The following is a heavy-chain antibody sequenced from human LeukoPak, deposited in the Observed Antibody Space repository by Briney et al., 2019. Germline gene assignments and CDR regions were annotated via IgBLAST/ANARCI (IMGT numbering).Heavy chain of an antibody. CDR1: GYTFTGYY. CDR2: IIPILGIA. J-gene: IGHJ5*02. V-gene: IGHV1-69*04. Sequence: GASVKVSCKASGYTFTGYYMHWVRQAPGQGLEWMGRIIPILGIANYAQKFQGRVTITADKSTSTAYMELSSLRSEDTAVYYCARDATIFGVVIIPDFWFDPWGQGTLVTVSS. CDR3: ARDATIFGVVIIPDFWFDP. D-gene: IGHD3-3*01.